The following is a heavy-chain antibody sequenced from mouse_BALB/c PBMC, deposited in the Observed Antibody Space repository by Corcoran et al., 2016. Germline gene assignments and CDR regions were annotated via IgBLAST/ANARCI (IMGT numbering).Heavy chain of an antibody. J-gene: IGHJ1*01. CDR3: AREASLLGYFDV. D-gene: IGHD6-1*01. CDR1: GYSITSGYS. Sequence: DVQLQESGPDLVKPSQSLSLTCTVTGYSITSGYSWHWIRQFPGNKLEWMGYIHYSGSSYYNPSLKSRISITRDTSKNQFFLQLTSVTTEDTATYSCAREASLLGYFDVWGAGTTVTVSS. CDR2: IHYSGSS. V-gene: IGHV3-1*02.